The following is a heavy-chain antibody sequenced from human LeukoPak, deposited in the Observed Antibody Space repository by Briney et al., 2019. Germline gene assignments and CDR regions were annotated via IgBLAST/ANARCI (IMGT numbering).Heavy chain of an antibody. CDR3: AKTRGGVVAPTSDY. J-gene: IGHJ4*02. Sequence: GGSLRLSCAASGFIFSSYAMSWVRQAPGKGLEWVSVISGSGGSTYYADSVKGRFTISRDNSKNTLYLQMNSLRVEDTAVYYCAKTRGGVVAPTSDYWGQGTLVTVS. CDR2: ISGSGGST. CDR1: GFIFSSYA. D-gene: IGHD5-12*01. V-gene: IGHV3-23*01.